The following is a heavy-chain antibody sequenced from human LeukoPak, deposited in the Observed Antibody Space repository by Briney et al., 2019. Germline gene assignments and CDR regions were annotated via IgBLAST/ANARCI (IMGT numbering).Heavy chain of an antibody. CDR1: GGSFSGYY. Sequence: SETLSLTCAVYGGSFSGYYWSWTRQPPGKGLEWIGEINHSGSTNYNPSLKSRVTISVDTSKNQFSLKLSSVTAADTAVYYCARGGPIVVVPAARPGWFDPWGQGTLVTVSS. J-gene: IGHJ5*02. V-gene: IGHV4-34*01. D-gene: IGHD2-2*01. CDR3: ARGGPIVVVPAARPGWFDP. CDR2: INHSGST.